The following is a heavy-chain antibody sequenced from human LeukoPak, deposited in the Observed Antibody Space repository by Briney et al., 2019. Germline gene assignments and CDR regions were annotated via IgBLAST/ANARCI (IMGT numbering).Heavy chain of an antibody. CDR2: ISSSSSHI. CDR1: GFTFSSYR. V-gene: IGHV3-21*01. J-gene: IGHJ4*02. D-gene: IGHD5-12*01. CDR3: ARVYSGYDHATFDY. Sequence: GGSLRLSCVASGFTFSSYRMKWVRQAPGKGLEWVSSISSSSSHIKYADSVRGRFTVSRDNAKNSLYLHLNSLRVEDSAMYYCARVYSGYDHATFDYWGQGTLVTVSS.